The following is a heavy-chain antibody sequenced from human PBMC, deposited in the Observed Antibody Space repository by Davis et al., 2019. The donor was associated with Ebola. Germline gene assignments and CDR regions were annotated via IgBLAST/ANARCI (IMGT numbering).Heavy chain of an antibody. V-gene: IGHV1-69*05. Sequence: SVKVSCKASGGTFNSYTTSWLRHVPGQGLEWMGGIIPDFGTANYAQKFQGRATMTRDTSISTVYMELSSLRYDDTADYYCARGHNYAHEYWGQGTLVTVSS. CDR3: ARGHNYAHEY. CDR1: GGTFNSYT. D-gene: IGHD4-11*01. J-gene: IGHJ4*02. CDR2: IIPDFGTA.